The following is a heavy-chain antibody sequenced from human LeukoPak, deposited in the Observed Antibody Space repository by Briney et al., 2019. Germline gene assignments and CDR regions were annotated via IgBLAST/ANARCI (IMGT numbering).Heavy chain of an antibody. J-gene: IGHJ4*02. Sequence: GGSLRLSCAASGFTFSSYAMSWVRQAPGKGLEWVSAISGSGGSTYYADSVKGRFTISRDNSKNTQYLQMNSLRAEDTAVSYWAKDPVYSGYDPIFDYWGQGTLVTVSS. CDR1: GFTFSSYA. V-gene: IGHV3-23*01. D-gene: IGHD5-12*01. CDR3: AKDPVYSGYDPIFDY. CDR2: ISGSGGST.